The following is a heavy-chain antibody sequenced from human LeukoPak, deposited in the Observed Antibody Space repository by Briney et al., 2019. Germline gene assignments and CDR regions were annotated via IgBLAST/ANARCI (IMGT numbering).Heavy chain of an antibody. CDR3: AREFSGYAFDI. CDR1: GFTFSSYG. D-gene: IGHD5-12*01. Sequence: PGRSLRLSCAASGFTFSSYGMHWVRQAPGKGLEWVADISYDGSNKYYADSVKGRFTISRDNSKNTLYLQMNSLRAEDMAVYYCAREFSGYAFDIWGQGTMVTVSS. J-gene: IGHJ3*02. V-gene: IGHV3-30*03. CDR2: ISYDGSNK.